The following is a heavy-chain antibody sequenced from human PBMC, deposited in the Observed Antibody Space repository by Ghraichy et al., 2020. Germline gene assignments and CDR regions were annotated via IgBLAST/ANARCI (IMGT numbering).Heavy chain of an antibody. V-gene: IGHV3-30*18. Sequence: LSLTCAASGFTFSSYGMHWVRQAPGKGLEWVAVISYDGSNKYYADSVKGRFTISRDNSKNTLYLQMNSLRAEDTAVYYCAKDSTYRYYYDSSGPLLYYGMDVWGQGTTVTVSS. CDR2: ISYDGSNK. CDR1: GFTFSSYG. J-gene: IGHJ6*02. CDR3: AKDSTYRYYYDSSGPLLYYGMDV. D-gene: IGHD3-22*01.